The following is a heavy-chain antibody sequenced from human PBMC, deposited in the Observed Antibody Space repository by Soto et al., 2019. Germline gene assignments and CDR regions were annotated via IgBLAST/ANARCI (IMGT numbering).Heavy chain of an antibody. Sequence: QVQLVQSGAEVKKPGSSVKVSCKASGGTFSSYAISWVRQAPGQGLEWMGGIIPIFGTANYAQKFQGRVTITADESTSTAYIELSSLRSEDTAVYYCARDRGCTNGVCYSGAFDIWGQGTMVTVSS. V-gene: IGHV1-69*01. CDR1: GGTFSSYA. D-gene: IGHD2-8*01. J-gene: IGHJ3*02. CDR2: IIPIFGTA. CDR3: ARDRGCTNGVCYSGAFDI.